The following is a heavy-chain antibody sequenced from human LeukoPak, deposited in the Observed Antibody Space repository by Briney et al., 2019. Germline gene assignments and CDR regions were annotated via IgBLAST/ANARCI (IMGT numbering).Heavy chain of an antibody. CDR1: GGSISSSSYY. CDR2: IYYSGST. V-gene: IGHV4-39*07. J-gene: IGHJ4*02. CDR3: TTIKRGNIFGYFDF. D-gene: IGHD5-18*01. Sequence: SETLSLTCTVSGGSISSSSYYWGWIRQPPGEGLEWIGSIYYSGSTYYNPSLKSRVTLSADTSKNQLSLRLSSVTAADTAVYYCTTIKRGNIFGYFDFWGQGILVTVSS.